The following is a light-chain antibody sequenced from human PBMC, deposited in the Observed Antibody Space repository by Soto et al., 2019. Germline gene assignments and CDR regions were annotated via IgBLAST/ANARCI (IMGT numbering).Light chain of an antibody. J-gene: IGKJ1*01. CDR2: GAS. V-gene: IGKV3-15*01. Sequence: EIVVTQSPATLSVSPGARTTLSCRASQSVNSKLAWYQQKPGQAPRLLIYGASTRATGIPARFSGSGSGTEFILSISSLQSEDFAVYYCQQYNDWPPWTFGQGTKVDIK. CDR3: QQYNDWPPWT. CDR1: QSVNSK.